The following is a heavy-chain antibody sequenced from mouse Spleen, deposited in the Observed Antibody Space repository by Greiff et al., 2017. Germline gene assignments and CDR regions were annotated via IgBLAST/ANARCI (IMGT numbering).Heavy chain of an antibody. CDR3: ARRRLRRDYAMDY. V-gene: IGHV5-17*01. CDR2: ISSGSSTI. D-gene: IGHD2-4*01. J-gene: IGHJ4*01. Sequence: EVHLVESGGGLVKPGGSLKLSCAASGFTFSDYGMHWVRQAPEKGLEWVAYISSGSSTIYYADTVKGRFTISRDNAKNTLFLQMTSLRSEDTAMYYCARRRLRRDYAMDYWGQGTSVTVSS. CDR1: GFTFSDYG.